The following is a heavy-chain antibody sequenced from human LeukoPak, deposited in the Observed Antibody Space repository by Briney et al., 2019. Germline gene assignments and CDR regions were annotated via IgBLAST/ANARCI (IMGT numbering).Heavy chain of an antibody. CDR2: ISGSGGST. CDR1: GFTFSSYA. D-gene: IGHD3-16*01. CDR3: AKWGAEGSFDY. Sequence: GASLRLSCAASGFTFSSYAMSWVRQAPGKGLERVSAISGSGGSTYYADSVKGRFTISRDNSKNTLYLQMNSLRAEDTAVYYCAKWGAEGSFDYWGQGTLVTVSS. V-gene: IGHV3-23*01. J-gene: IGHJ4*02.